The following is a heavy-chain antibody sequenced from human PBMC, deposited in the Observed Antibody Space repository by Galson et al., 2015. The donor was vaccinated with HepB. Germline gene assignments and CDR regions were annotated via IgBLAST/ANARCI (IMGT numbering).Heavy chain of an antibody. J-gene: IGHJ6*02. V-gene: IGHV3-48*01. Sequence: SLRLSCAASGFTFSSYSMNWVRQAPGKGLEWVSYISSSSTIYYADSVKGRFTISRDNAKNSPYLQMNSLRAEDTAVYYCARDQTLLWFGETLTGYYYYGMDVWGQGTTVTVSS. D-gene: IGHD3-10*01. CDR1: GFTFSSYS. CDR3: ARDQTLLWFGETLTGYYYYGMDV. CDR2: ISSSSTI.